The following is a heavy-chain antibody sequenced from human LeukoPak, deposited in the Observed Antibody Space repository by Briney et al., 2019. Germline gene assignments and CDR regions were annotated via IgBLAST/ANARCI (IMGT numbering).Heavy chain of an antibody. Sequence: SETLSLTCVLYGGSSSNYYWSWIRQPPGKGLEWIGEINHSGSTNYNPSLKSRVTISVDTSKNQFSLKLSSVTAADTAVYYCARDGNWFDPWGQGTLVTVSS. V-gene: IGHV4-34*01. J-gene: IGHJ5*02. CDR2: INHSGST. CDR1: GGSSSNYY. CDR3: ARDGNWFDP.